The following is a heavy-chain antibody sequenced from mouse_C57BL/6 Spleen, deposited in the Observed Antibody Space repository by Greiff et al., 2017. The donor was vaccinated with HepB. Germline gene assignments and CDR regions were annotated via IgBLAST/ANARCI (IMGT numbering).Heavy chain of an antibody. CDR3: ARGTSGYVAY. V-gene: IGHV1-82*01. D-gene: IGHD3-2*02. J-gene: IGHJ3*01. Sequence: LVESGPELVKPGASVKISCKASGYTFSSSWMNWVKQRPGKGLEWIGRIYPGDGDTNYNGKFKGKATLTADKSSSTAYMQLSSLTSEDSAVYFCARGTSGYVAYWGQGTLVTVSA. CDR2: IYPGDGDT. CDR1: GYTFSSSW.